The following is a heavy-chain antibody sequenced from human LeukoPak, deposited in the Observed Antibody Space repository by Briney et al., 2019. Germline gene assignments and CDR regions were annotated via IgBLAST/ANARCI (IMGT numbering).Heavy chain of an antibody. CDR1: GYTLTELS. Sequence: ASVKVSCKVSGYTLTELSMHWVRQAPGKGLEWMGGFDPEDGETIYARKFQGRVTMTEDTSTDTAYMELSSLRSEDTAVYYCATDLGRDTAMVDYWGQGTLVTVSS. CDR2: FDPEDGET. D-gene: IGHD5-18*01. J-gene: IGHJ4*02. V-gene: IGHV1-24*01. CDR3: ATDLGRDTAMVDY.